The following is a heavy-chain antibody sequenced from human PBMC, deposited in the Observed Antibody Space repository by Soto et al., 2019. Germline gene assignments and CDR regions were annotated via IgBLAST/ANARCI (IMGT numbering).Heavy chain of an antibody. CDR3: ASRDPGTSVDY. J-gene: IGHJ4*02. CDR2: IYRTGST. Sequence: SETLSLTCAVSGGSFSSNNWWTWVRQPPGQGLEWIGEIYRTGSTNYNPSLKSRVTISLDKSENQFSLKVTSLTAADTAVYYCASRDPGTSVDYWGQGTLVTVSS. D-gene: IGHD1-7*01. V-gene: IGHV4-4*02. CDR1: GGSFSSNNW.